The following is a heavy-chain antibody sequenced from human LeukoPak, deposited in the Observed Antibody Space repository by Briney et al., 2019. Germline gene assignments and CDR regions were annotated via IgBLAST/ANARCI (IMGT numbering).Heavy chain of an antibody. CDR3: ARALDFGWLLWSY. V-gene: IGHV1-2*02. D-gene: IGHD3-9*01. CDR1: GYTFTGYY. CDR2: INPNSGGT. J-gene: IGHJ4*02. Sequence: ASVKVSCKASGYTFTGYYMHWVRQAPGQGLEWMGWINPNSGGTNYAQKFQGRVTMTRDTSISTAYMELSRLRSDDTAVYYCARALDFGWLLWSYWGQGTLVTVSS.